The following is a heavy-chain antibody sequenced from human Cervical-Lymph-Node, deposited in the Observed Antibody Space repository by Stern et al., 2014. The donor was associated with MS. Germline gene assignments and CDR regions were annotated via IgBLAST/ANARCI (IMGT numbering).Heavy chain of an antibody. CDR2: IYHSGRT. V-gene: IGHV4-4*02. CDR3: ARDARGGGDCCNWFDP. J-gene: IGHJ5*02. Sequence: VQLLESGPGLVKPSGTLSLTCTVSGDSISSSYWWSWVRQAPGKGLEWIGEIYHSGRTKYNPSLMSRVTMSLDKSKDQFSLELTSVTAADTAIYYCARDARGGGDCCNWFDPWGQGTLVTVSS. D-gene: IGHD2-21*02. CDR1: GDSISSSYW.